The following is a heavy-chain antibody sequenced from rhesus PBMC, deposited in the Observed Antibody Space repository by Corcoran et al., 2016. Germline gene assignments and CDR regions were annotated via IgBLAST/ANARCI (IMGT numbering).Heavy chain of an antibody. Sequence: EVQLVQSGSAVKRPGESLSISCKTSGSSFTSICIRWVRQIPGKGLEWMGSIYPGGADTRDSPSFQGQGTISADKSISTTYLQWSSLKASDTATYYCAKRDSSGWSFFDYWGQGVLVTVSS. CDR1: GSSFTSIC. D-gene: IGHD6S26*01. CDR3: AKRDSSGWSFFDY. V-gene: IGHV5S1*01. CDR2: IYPGGADT. J-gene: IGHJ4*01.